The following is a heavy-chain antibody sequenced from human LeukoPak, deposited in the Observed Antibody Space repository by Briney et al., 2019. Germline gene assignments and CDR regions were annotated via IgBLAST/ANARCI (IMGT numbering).Heavy chain of an antibody. CDR1: GYSFILYG. D-gene: IGHD4-23*01. CDR3: ARAAKTLLTAPRGAFDI. Sequence: ASVKVSCKTSGYSFILYGISWVRQAPGQGPEWMGWISTSTGDTKYTQKFQGRVTMTRDTSTSTVYMELSSLRSEDTAVYYCARAAKTLLTAPRGAFDIWGQGAMVTVSS. V-gene: IGHV1-18*01. J-gene: IGHJ3*02. CDR2: ISTSTGDT.